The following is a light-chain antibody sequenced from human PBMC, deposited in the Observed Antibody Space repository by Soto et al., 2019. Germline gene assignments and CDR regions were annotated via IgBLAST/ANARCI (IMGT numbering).Light chain of an antibody. Sequence: QSALTQPASVSGSPGQLITISCTGTSTDVGGYSYVSWYQQHPGKAPKLLISEVSNRPSGVSNRFSGSKSGNTASLTISGLQAEDEADYYCCSYTSTSTLYVFGTGTKLTVL. CDR1: STDVGGYSY. CDR2: EVS. V-gene: IGLV2-14*01. J-gene: IGLJ1*01. CDR3: CSYTSTSTLYV.